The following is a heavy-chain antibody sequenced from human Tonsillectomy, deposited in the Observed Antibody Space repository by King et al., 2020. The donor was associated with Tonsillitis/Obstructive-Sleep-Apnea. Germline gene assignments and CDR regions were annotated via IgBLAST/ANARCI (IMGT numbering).Heavy chain of an antibody. CDR3: AREAVAATLDY. CDR1: GYTFTSYG. Sequence: VQLVQSGVEVKQPGASVRVSCEASGYTFTSYGVSWVRQAPGQGLEWMGWISTYNGNTKYAQKLQGRVNMTTDTSTNTAYMELRSLRSDDTAVYYCAREAVAATLDYLGQGTLVTVSS. J-gene: IGHJ4*02. D-gene: IGHD2-15*01. V-gene: IGHV1-18*04. CDR2: ISTYNGNT.